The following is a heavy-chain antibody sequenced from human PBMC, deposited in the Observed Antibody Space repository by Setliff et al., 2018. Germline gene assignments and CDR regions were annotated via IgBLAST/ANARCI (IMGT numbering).Heavy chain of an antibody. Sequence: GASVKVSCKASGGTFSSYGISWVRQAPGQGLEWMGGTIPSFGSTNYAQKFQGRVTIITDESTSTAYMELSSLRAEDTAIYYCEAAMEEISSYFYMDVWGKGTTVTVSS. V-gene: IGHV1-69*05. CDR1: GGTFSSYG. CDR2: TIPSFGST. D-gene: IGHD1-1*01. CDR3: EAAMEEISSYFYMDV. J-gene: IGHJ6*03.